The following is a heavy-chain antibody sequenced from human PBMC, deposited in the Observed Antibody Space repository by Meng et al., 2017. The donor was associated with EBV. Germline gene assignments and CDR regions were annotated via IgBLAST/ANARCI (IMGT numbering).Heavy chain of an antibody. D-gene: IGHD3-10*01. CDR3: ASESGRGFTPDF. CDR2: LIPMSGAP. CDR1: GGPFRSDA. J-gene: IGHJ4*02. Sequence: QGAVEVSGAEVKRPGSSVKISCKTSGGPFRSDAVSWVRQGPGQGLEWLGGLIPMSGAPHYAQKFQDRVTITADEYTRTHYMELSSLRSDDTAMYYCASESGRGFTPDFWGQGTLVTVSS. V-gene: IGHV1-69*01.